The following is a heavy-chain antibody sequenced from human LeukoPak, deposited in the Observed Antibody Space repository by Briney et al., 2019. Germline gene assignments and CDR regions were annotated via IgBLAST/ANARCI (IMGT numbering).Heavy chain of an antibody. V-gene: IGHV4-4*07. Sequence: SETLSLTCTVSGGSISSYYWSWIRQPAGKGLEWIGRIYSSGSTNYNPSLKSRVTMSVDTSKNQFSLKLSSVTAADTAVYYCARGLPNYYGGGDWFDPWGQGTLVTVSS. D-gene: IGHD4-23*01. CDR3: ARGLPNYYGGGDWFDP. J-gene: IGHJ5*02. CDR1: GGSISSYY. CDR2: IYSSGST.